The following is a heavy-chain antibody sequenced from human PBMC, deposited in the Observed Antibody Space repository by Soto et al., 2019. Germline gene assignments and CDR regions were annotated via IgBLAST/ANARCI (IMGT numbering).Heavy chain of an antibody. D-gene: IGHD4-17*01. CDR1: GFTFSSYG. CDR3: AKEPGHKDYLPDY. CDR2: ISYDGSNK. Sequence: PGGSLRLSCAASGFTFSSYGMHWVRQAPGKGLEWVAVISYDGSNKYYADSVKGRFTISRDNSKNTLYLQMNSLRAEDTAVYYCAKEPGHKDYLPDYWGQGTLVTV. V-gene: IGHV3-30*18. J-gene: IGHJ4*02.